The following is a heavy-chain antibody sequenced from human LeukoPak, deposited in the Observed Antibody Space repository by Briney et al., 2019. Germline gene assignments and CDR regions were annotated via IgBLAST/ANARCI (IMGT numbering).Heavy chain of an antibody. Sequence: ASVKVSCKASGYTFTGYYMHWVRQAPGQGLEWMGWINPNSGGTNYAQKFQGRVTMTRDTSISTAYMELSRLRSDDTAVYYCARGPKEYYYDSSGYLPFWGQGTLVTVSS. V-gene: IGHV1-2*02. CDR2: INPNSGGT. D-gene: IGHD3-22*01. J-gene: IGHJ4*02. CDR3: ARGPKEYYYDSSGYLPF. CDR1: GYTFTGYY.